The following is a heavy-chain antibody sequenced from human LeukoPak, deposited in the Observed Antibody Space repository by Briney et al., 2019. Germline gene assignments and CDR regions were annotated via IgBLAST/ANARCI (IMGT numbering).Heavy chain of an antibody. J-gene: IGHJ5*02. Sequence: SETLSLTCTVSGGSISSYYWDWIRQPPGKGLEWIGDITHRESTNYNPSLRSRVIISVDTSKNQFSLRVKSVTAADTAVYYCARDFQYYYGSGSSYNWFDPWGQGTLVTVSS. CDR3: ARDFQYYYGSGSSYNWFDP. CDR1: GGSISSYY. D-gene: IGHD3-10*01. CDR2: ITHREST. V-gene: IGHV4-59*12.